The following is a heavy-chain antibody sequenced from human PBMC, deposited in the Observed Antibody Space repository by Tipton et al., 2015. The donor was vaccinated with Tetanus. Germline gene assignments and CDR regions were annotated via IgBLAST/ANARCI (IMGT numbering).Heavy chain of an antibody. CDR2: ISWHSGSI. V-gene: IGHV3-9*01. Sequence: SLRLSCAASGFTFDDYAMHWVRQAPGKGLEWVSGISWHSGSIGYADSVKGRFTISRDNAKNSLYLQMNSLRAEDTALYYCAKDLGYSGYDTGYFDYWGQGTLVTVSS. D-gene: IGHD5-12*01. J-gene: IGHJ4*02. CDR1: GFTFDDYA. CDR3: AKDLGYSGYDTGYFDY.